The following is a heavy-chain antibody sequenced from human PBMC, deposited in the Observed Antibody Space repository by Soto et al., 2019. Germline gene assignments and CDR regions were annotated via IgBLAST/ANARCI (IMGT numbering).Heavy chain of an antibody. CDR3: ASRHSSPYFDY. J-gene: IGHJ4*02. Sequence: SETLSLTCTFSGCSISSSSYCWSWIRQPPGKGLEWIGYIYDSGSTYYNPYLKSRVTISVDTSKNQFSLKLSSVTAADTAVYYCASRHSSPYFDYWGQGTLVTVSS. CDR1: GCSISSSSYC. D-gene: IGHD6-13*01. CDR2: IYDSGST. V-gene: IGHV4-30-4*01.